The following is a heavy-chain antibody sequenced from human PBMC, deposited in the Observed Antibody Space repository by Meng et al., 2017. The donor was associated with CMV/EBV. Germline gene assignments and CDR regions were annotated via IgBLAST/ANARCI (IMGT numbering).Heavy chain of an antibody. CDR1: GFTFSDYY. V-gene: IGHV3-11*01. Sequence: GESLKISCAASGFTFSDYYMGWRRQAPGRGLEWISHLTRSGNTVFYADSVKGRFTVSRDNSKKSMYLQRSGLRPDDTAVYFCVRVRYPGDPNLYFQHWGRGTLVTVSS. CDR2: LTRSGNTV. CDR3: VRVRYPGDPNLYFQH. J-gene: IGHJ1*01. D-gene: IGHD1-14*01.